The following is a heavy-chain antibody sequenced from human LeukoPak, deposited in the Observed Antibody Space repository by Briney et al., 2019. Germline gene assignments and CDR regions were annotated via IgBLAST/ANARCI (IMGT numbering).Heavy chain of an antibody. V-gene: IGHV4-34*01. CDR3: ARELSAGYDAFDI. Sequence: PSETLSLTCAVYGGSFSGYYWSWIRQPPGKGLEWIGEINHSGSTNYNPSLKSRVTISVDTSKNQFSLKLSSVTAADTAVYYCARELSAGYDAFDIWGQGTMVTVSS. J-gene: IGHJ3*02. D-gene: IGHD2-15*01. CDR1: GGSFSGYY. CDR2: INHSGST.